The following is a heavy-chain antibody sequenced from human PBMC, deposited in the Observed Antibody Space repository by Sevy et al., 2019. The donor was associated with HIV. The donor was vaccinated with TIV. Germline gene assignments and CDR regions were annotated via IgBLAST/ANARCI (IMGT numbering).Heavy chain of an antibody. D-gene: IGHD3-22*01. CDR2: INHSGST. V-gene: IGHV4-34*01. CDR3: ARVPADSSGWFDY. Sequence: SETLSLTCAVYGGFLSGYYWSWIRQPPGKGLEWIGEINHSGSTNYNPSLKSRVTISVDTSKNQFSLKLSSVTAADTAVYYCARVPADSSGWFDYWGQGTLVTVSS. CDR1: GGFLSGYY. J-gene: IGHJ4*02.